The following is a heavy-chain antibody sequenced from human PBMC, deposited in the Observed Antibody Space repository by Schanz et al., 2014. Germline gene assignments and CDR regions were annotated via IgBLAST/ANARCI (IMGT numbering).Heavy chain of an antibody. D-gene: IGHD3-10*01. Sequence: EVQLVQSGGGLVQPGGSLRLSCAASGFTFSTHAMSWVRQAPGKGLEWVSFIYIGGNTYYADSVKGRFTISRDNSKNTLYLQMNSLRAEDTAVYYCAKGRFGELSAFDIWGQGTMVTVSS. CDR2: FIYIGGNT. CDR1: GFTFSTHA. CDR3: AKGRFGELSAFDI. V-gene: IGHV3-23*04. J-gene: IGHJ3*02.